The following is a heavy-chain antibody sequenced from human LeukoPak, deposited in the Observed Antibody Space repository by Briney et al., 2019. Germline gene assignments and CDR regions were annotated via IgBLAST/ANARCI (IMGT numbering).Heavy chain of an antibody. V-gene: IGHV4-38-2*02. CDR3: ARDGVLYNWFDP. CDR2: IYHSGST. J-gene: IGHJ5*02. CDR1: GDSVSGYY. Sequence: TSETLSLTCTVSGDSVSGYYGSWIRQPPGKGLEWIGSIYHSGSTYYNPSLKSRVTISVDTSKNQFSLKLSSVTAADTAVYYCARDGVLYNWFDPWGQGTLVTVSS. D-gene: IGHD2-8*02.